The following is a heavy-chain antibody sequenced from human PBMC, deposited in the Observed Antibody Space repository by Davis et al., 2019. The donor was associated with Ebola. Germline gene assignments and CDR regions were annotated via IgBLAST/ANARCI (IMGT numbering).Heavy chain of an antibody. J-gene: IGHJ4*02. V-gene: IGHV4-34*01. Sequence: MPSETLSLTCTVPGGSISSYYWSWIRQPPGKGLEWIGEINHSGSTNYNPSLKSRVTISVDTSKNQFSLKLSSVTAADTAVYYCARGPPYYYDILTGYSAFDYWGQGTLVTVSS. CDR1: GGSISSYY. CDR3: ARGPPYYYDILTGYSAFDY. D-gene: IGHD3-9*01. CDR2: INHSGST.